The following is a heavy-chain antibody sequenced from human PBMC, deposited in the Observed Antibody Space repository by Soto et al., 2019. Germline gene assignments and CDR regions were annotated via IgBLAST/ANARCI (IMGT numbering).Heavy chain of an antibody. CDR2: ISYDGSNK. CDR3: ARDLSIDYGGNSAFDY. D-gene: IGHD4-17*01. Sequence: GGSLRLSCAASGFTFSSYAMHWVRQAPGKGLEWVAVISYDGSNKYYADSVKGRFTISRDNSKNTLYLQMNSLRAEDTAVYYCARDLSIDYGGNSAFDYWGQGTLVTVSS. V-gene: IGHV3-30-3*01. J-gene: IGHJ4*02. CDR1: GFTFSSYA.